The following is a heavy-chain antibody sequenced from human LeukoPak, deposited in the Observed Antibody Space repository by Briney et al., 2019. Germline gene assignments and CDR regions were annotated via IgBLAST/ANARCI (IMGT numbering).Heavy chain of an antibody. D-gene: IGHD3-22*01. V-gene: IGHV4-34*01. CDR2: INHSGST. CDR3: ASTRPTYYYDSSGYSPLY. J-gene: IGHJ4*02. Sequence: SETLSLTCAVYGGSFSGYYWSWIRQPPGKGLEWIGEINHSGSTNYNPSLKGRVTISVDTSKNQFSLKLSSVTAADTAVYYCASTRPTYYYDSSGYSPLYWGQGTLVTVSS. CDR1: GGSFSGYY.